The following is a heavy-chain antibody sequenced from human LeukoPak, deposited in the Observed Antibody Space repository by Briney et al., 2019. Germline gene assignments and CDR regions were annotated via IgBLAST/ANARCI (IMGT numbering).Heavy chain of an antibody. Sequence: KPSETLSLTCTVSGGSISSSSYYWGWTRQPPGKGLEWIGSIYYSGSTYYNPSLKSRVTISVDTSKNQFSLKLSSVTAADTAVYYCARRIKVPGYSGHGPFDYWGQGTLVTVSS. J-gene: IGHJ4*02. D-gene: IGHD5-12*01. CDR2: IYYSGST. CDR1: GGSISSSSYY. CDR3: ARRIKVPGYSGHGPFDY. V-gene: IGHV4-39*01.